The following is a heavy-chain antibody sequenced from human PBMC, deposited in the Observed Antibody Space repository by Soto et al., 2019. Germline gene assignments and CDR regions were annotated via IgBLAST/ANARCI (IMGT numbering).Heavy chain of an antibody. CDR2: ISTSGATR. Sequence: EVQLVESGGGLVQPGGSLRLSCVASGFTFSTDSMNWVRQAPGKGLEWVAHISTSGATRYYADSVKGRFTISRDNAKTSLYLQMDSLRNENTAVYYCARFFGSGFDYWGQGTLVTVSS. J-gene: IGHJ4*02. CDR1: GFTFSTDS. D-gene: IGHD6-19*01. V-gene: IGHV3-48*02. CDR3: ARFFGSGFDY.